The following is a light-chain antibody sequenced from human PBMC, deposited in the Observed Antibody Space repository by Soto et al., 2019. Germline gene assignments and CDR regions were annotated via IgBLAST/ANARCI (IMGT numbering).Light chain of an antibody. V-gene: IGKV3-15*01. J-gene: IGKJ3*01. CDR1: QTVGTN. CDR2: GAS. Sequence: EVVLTQSPATLSVSPGERATLSCRASQTVGTNLAWYQQRPGQAPRLLIYGASTRATGIPARFSGSGSRSEFTLTISSLQSNDFAVYYCQQYNKWPLFTFGPGTRVDNK. CDR3: QQYNKWPLFT.